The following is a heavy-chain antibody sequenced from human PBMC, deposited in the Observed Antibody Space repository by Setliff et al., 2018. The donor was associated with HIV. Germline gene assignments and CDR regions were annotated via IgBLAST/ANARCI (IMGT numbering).Heavy chain of an antibody. J-gene: IGHJ5*02. CDR2: ISSSGDTI. CDR1: GFTFRNYE. Sequence: GESLKLSCAPSGFTFRNYEMNWVRPAPGKGLEWVSYISSSGDTIYYADSVKGRFSISRDNAKNSLYLQMNSLRAEDTAVYYCARARRGGNNWFDPWGQGTLVTVSS. CDR3: ARARRGGNNWFDP. V-gene: IGHV3-48*03. D-gene: IGHD3-16*01.